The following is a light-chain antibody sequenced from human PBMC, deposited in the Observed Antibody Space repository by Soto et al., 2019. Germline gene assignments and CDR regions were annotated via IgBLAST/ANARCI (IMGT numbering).Light chain of an antibody. CDR2: SVS. CDR3: QQYNDWPTT. Sequence: EIVMTQYPATLSVSPGERATLSCRASQSVSSTVAWYQQKPGQAPRLLIYSVSTRATGIPARFSGSGSGTEFTLTISSLQSEDFVVYYCQQYNDWPTTFGQGTKVDIK. J-gene: IGKJ1*01. CDR1: QSVSST. V-gene: IGKV3-15*01.